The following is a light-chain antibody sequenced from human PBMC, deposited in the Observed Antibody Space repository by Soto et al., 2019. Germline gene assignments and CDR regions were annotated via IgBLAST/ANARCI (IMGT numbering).Light chain of an antibody. Sequence: EIVLAQSPATLSLSPGEIATLSCRASQSVSSYLAWYQQKPCQAPRLLIYDSSNRTTGIPARFSGSASGTDFTLPSSRLEPEDFAVYYCQQRRGLGPGTKVGIQ. CDR2: DSS. CDR1: QSVSSY. V-gene: IGKV3-11*01. J-gene: IGKJ3*01. CDR3: QQRRG.